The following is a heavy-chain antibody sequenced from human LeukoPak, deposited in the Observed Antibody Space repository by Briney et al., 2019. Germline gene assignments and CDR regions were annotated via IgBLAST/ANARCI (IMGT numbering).Heavy chain of an antibody. CDR3: ARYVWGSYPTFEDY. CDR2: ISYSGST. D-gene: IGHD3-16*02. V-gene: IGHV4-59*01. CDR1: GGSISSYY. J-gene: IGHJ4*02. Sequence: SEALSLTCTVSGGSISSYYWSWIRQPPGKGLEWIGYISYSGSTNYNPSLKSRVTISVDTSKNQFSLKLSSVTAADTAVYYCARYVWGSYPTFEDYWGQGTLVTVSS.